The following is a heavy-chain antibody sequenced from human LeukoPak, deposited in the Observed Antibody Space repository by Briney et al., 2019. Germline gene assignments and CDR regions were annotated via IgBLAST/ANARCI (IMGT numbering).Heavy chain of an antibody. CDR3: ARDAYNYGWSDP. CDR2: IGSGGTLI. CDR1: GFTFSDYY. D-gene: IGHD5-24*01. J-gene: IGHJ5*02. Sequence: GGSLRLSCAASGFTFSDYYMSWIRQAPGKGLEXXSYIGSGGTLIHYANSVKGRFTISRDNAKNSLYLQMNSLRAEDTAVYYCARDAYNYGWSDPWGQGTLVTVSS. V-gene: IGHV3-11*01.